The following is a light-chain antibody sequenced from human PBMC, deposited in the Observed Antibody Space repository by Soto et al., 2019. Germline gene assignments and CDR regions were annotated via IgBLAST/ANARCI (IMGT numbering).Light chain of an antibody. Sequence: DIQMTQSPSSVSASVGDRVSITCRASQGVSSWLAWYQQKPGKAPNLLIYATSNLQSGVPSRFSGSGSGTDFTLTISSLHPEDFATYYCQQYSSYSAYTFGQGTKVDIK. CDR2: ATS. CDR3: QQYSSYSAYT. J-gene: IGKJ2*01. V-gene: IGKV1-12*01. CDR1: QGVSSW.